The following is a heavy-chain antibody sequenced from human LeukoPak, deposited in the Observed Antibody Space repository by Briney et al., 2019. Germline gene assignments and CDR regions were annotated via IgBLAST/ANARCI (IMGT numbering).Heavy chain of an antibody. CDR2: FDPEDGET. J-gene: IGHJ3*02. D-gene: IGHD6-13*01. CDR3: ARDARGAAAADDAFDI. Sequence: EASVKVSCKVSGYTLTELSMHWVRQAPGKGLEWMGGFDPEDGETIYAQKFQGRVTMTEDTSTDTAYMELSSLTSEDTAVYYCARDARGAAAADDAFDIWGQGTMVTVSS. CDR1: GYTLTELS. V-gene: IGHV1-24*01.